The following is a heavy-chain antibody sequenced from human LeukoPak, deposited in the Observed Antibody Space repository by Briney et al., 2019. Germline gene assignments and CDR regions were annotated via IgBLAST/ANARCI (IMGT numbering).Heavy chain of an antibody. D-gene: IGHD3-3*01. Sequence: SETLSLTCAVYGGSFSGYYWSWLRQPPGKGLEWIGEINHSGSTNYNPSLTSRVTISVDTSKNQFSLKLSSVTAADTAVYYCARVTRFLEGAFDIWGQGTMVTVSS. CDR3: ARVTRFLEGAFDI. CDR1: GGSFSGYY. V-gene: IGHV4-34*01. CDR2: INHSGST. J-gene: IGHJ3*02.